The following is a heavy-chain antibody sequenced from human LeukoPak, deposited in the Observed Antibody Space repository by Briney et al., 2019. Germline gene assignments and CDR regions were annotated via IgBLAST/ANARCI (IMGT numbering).Heavy chain of an antibody. J-gene: IGHJ4*02. V-gene: IGHV3-74*01. CDR3: ARGYGSSRGWY. CDR1: GFTFSSYW. Sequence: GGSLRLSCAASGFTFSSYWMHWVRHAPGKGLVWVSRINSDGSSTSYADSVKGRFTISRDNAKNTLYLQMNSLRAEDTAVYYCARGYGSSRGWYWGQGTLVTVSS. D-gene: IGHD6-6*01. CDR2: INSDGSST.